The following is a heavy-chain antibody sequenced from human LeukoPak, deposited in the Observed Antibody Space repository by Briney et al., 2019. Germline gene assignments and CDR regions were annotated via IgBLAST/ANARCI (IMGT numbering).Heavy chain of an antibody. V-gene: IGHV4-34*01. CDR1: GGSFSGYY. J-gene: IGHJ4*02. CDR2: INHSGST. CDR3: ARAGWTVAGTFDY. D-gene: IGHD6-19*01. Sequence: SETLSLTCAVYGGSFSGYYWSWIRQPPGKGLEWIGEINHSGSTNYNPSLKSRVTISVDTSKNQFSLKLSSVTAADTAVYYCARAGWTVAGTFDYWGQGTLVTVPS.